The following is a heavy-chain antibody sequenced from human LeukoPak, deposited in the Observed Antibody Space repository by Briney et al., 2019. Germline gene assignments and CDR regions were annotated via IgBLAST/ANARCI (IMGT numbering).Heavy chain of an antibody. Sequence: SVKVSCKASGGTFSSYAISWVRQAPGQGLEWMGGIIPIFGTANYAQKFQGRVTITADESTSTAYMELSSLRSEDTAVYYCARTESGYDFPHLFDYWGQGTLVTVSS. V-gene: IGHV1-69*01. CDR2: IIPIFGTA. CDR3: ARTESGYDFPHLFDY. CDR1: GGTFSSYA. D-gene: IGHD5-12*01. J-gene: IGHJ4*02.